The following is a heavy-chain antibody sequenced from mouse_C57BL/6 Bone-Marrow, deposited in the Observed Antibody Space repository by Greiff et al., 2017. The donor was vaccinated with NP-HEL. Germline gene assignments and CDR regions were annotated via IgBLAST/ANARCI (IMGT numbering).Heavy chain of an antibody. CDR1: GYTFTNYW. V-gene: IGHV1-63*01. D-gene: IGHD1-1*01. CDR2: IYPGGGYT. J-gene: IGHJ2*01. Sequence: QVQLKQSGAELVRPGTSVKMSCKASGYTFTNYWIGWAKQRPGHGLEWIGDIYPGGGYTNYNEKFKGKATLTADKSSSTAYMQFSSLTSEDSAIYDCARWYYGSSFDYWGQGTTLTVSS. CDR3: ARWYYGSSFDY.